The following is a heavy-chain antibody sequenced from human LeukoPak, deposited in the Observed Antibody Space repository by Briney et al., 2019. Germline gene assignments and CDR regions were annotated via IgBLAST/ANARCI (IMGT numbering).Heavy chain of an antibody. Sequence: SETLSLTCTVSGGSISSYYWSWIRQPAGKGLEWIGRIYISGSTNYNPSLKSRVTISVDTSKNQFSLKLSSVTAADTAVYYCARVATVVTAYYYYYMDVWGKGTTVTISS. D-gene: IGHD4-23*01. V-gene: IGHV4-4*07. CDR3: ARVATVVTAYYYYYMDV. CDR1: GGSISSYY. CDR2: IYISGST. J-gene: IGHJ6*03.